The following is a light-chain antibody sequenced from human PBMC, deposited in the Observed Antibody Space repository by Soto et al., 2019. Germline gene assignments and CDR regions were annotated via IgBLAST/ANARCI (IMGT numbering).Light chain of an antibody. CDR3: QSYDSSLSGVV. V-gene: IGLV1-40*01. CDR2: GNT. J-gene: IGLJ2*01. CDR1: SSNIGAGYD. Sequence: QLVLTQPPSVSGAPGQRVTISCTGSSSNIGAGYDVHWYQQFPGTAPKVLIYGNTNRPSGVPDRFSGSQSGTSASLAITGLQAEDEADYYCQSYDSSLSGVVFGGGTKVTVL.